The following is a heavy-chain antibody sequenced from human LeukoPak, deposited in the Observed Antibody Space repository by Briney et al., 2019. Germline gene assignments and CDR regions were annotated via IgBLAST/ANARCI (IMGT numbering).Heavy chain of an antibody. CDR1: GYTFTGYY. J-gene: IGHJ4*02. Sequence: ASVKVSCKASGYTFTGYYMHWVRQAPGQGLEWMGLINPNSGGTNYAQKFQGRVTMTRDTSISTAYMELSRLRSDDTAVYYCARGREPDYGDYGEAYFDYWGQGTLVTVSS. CDR2: INPNSGGT. CDR3: ARGREPDYGDYGEAYFDY. V-gene: IGHV1-2*02. D-gene: IGHD4-17*01.